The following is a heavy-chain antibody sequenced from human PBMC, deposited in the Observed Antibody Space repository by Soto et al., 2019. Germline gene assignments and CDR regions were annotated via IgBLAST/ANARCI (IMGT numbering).Heavy chain of an antibody. D-gene: IGHD6-13*01. CDR2: ISYDGSNK. CDR3: AKDLREAAGKAYYYYYAMDV. J-gene: IGHJ6*02. CDR1: GFTFSSYG. Sequence: GGSLRLSCAASGFTFSSYGMHWVRQAPGKGLEWVAVISYDGSNKYYADSVKGRFTISRDNSKNTLYLQMNSLRAEDTAVYYCAKDLREAAGKAYYYYYAMDVWGQGTTVTVSS. V-gene: IGHV3-30*18.